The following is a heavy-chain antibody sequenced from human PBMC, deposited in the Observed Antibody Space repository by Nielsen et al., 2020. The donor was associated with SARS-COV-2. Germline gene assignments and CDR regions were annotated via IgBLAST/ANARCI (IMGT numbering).Heavy chain of an antibody. CDR3: ARPKGYRSTSDAFDV. V-gene: IGHV5-10-1*01. CDR1: GYSFTSNW. J-gene: IGHJ3*01. CDR2: IDPSDSYV. D-gene: IGHD6-19*01. Sequence: GESLKISCKGSGYSFTSNWISWVRQMPGKGLEWMGRIDPSDSYVNYRPSFQGHVTISTDKSINTAYLQWNSLRASDTAIYYCARPKGYRSTSDAFDVWGQGTMVTVSS.